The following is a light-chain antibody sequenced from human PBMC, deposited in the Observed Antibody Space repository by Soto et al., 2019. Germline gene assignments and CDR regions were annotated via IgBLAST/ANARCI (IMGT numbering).Light chain of an antibody. Sequence: QSALTQPASVSGSPRQSITISCTGTSSDVGSYKYVSWYQHYPGKAPKLIIYEVSNRPSGVSDRFSGSKSGNTASLTISGLQAEDEADYYCISYTTSSTVVFGGGTKLTVL. CDR2: EVS. CDR1: SSDVGSYKY. J-gene: IGLJ2*01. CDR3: ISYTTSSTVV. V-gene: IGLV2-14*01.